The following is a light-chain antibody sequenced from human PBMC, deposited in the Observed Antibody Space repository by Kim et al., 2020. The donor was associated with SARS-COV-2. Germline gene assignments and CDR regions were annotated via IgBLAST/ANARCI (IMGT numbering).Light chain of an antibody. CDR3: QQYNNWPGT. CDR1: QSVSSN. V-gene: IGKV3-15*01. Sequence: EIVMTQSPATLSVSPGERATLSCRASQSVSSNLAWYQRKPGQAPRLLIYGASTRATGIPARFSGSGSGTEFTLTIGSLQSEDFAVYYCQQYNNWPGTFGQGTKVDIK. J-gene: IGKJ1*01. CDR2: GAS.